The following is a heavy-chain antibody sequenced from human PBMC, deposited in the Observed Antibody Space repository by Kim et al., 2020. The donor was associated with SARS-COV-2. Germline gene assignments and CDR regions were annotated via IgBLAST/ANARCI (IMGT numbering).Heavy chain of an antibody. J-gene: IGHJ3*02. D-gene: IGHD1-1*01. CDR3: ARVPGTMLGVWNTFDI. V-gene: IGHV3-73*01. Sequence: SMKGRFTISRDDSKPTTYLEMNSLKTEDTAVYYCARVPGTMLGVWNTFDIWGQGTKVTVSS.